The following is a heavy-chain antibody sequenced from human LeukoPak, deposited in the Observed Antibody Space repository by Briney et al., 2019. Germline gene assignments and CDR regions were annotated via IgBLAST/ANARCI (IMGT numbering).Heavy chain of an antibody. J-gene: IGHJ6*02. CDR3: ARGRRGGDPYYYYGMDV. V-gene: IGHV3-53*01. CDR1: GVTLSTYA. Sequence: GGSLRLSCAASGVTLSTYAMSWVRQAPGKGLEWVSVIYSGGSTYYADSVKGRFTISRDNSKNTLYLQMNSLRAEGTAVYYCARGRRGGDPYYYYGMDVWGQGTTVTVSS. D-gene: IGHD2-21*02. CDR2: IYSGGST.